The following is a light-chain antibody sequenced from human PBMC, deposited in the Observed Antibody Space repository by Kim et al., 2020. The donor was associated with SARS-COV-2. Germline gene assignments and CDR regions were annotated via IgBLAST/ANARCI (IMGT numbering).Light chain of an antibody. CDR3: CSYAGSSNWP. Sequence: GESVTISCTGSSADVGSHNYVSWYQQYPGEAPKLIIYEVTQRPSGVPDRFSGSRSGNTASLTVSGLQAEDEAVYYCCSYAGSSNWPFGGGTKVTVL. V-gene: IGLV2-8*01. CDR1: SADVGSHNY. CDR2: EVT. J-gene: IGLJ3*02.